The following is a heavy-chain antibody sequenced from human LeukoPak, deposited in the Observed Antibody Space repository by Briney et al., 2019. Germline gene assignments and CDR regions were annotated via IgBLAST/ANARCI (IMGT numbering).Heavy chain of an antibody. J-gene: IGHJ4*02. V-gene: IGHV4-59*01. Sequence: PSETLSLTCTVSGGSISSYYWSWIRQPPGKGLEWIGYIYYSGRTNYNPSLKSRVTISVDTSKNQFSLKLSSVTAADTAVYYCARGGPPTVTRFDYWGQGTLVTVSS. CDR3: ARGGPPTVTRFDY. CDR1: GGSISSYY. D-gene: IGHD4-17*01. CDR2: IYYSGRT.